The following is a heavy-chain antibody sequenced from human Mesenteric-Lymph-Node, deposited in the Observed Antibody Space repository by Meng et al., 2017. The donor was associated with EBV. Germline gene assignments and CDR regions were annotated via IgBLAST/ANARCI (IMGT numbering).Heavy chain of an antibody. J-gene: IGHJ4*02. CDR3: ARGSGLLWFGGQVGY. Sequence: EVQLVXAXXXXXKPXGXXXVSXAXSGFTFSSYSMNWVRQAPGKGLEWVSSISSSSSYIYYADSVKGRFTISRDNAKNSLYLQMNSLRAEDTAVYYCARGSGLLWFGGQVGYWGQGTLVTVSS. V-gene: IGHV3-21*01. CDR2: ISSSSSYI. D-gene: IGHD3-10*01. CDR1: GFTFSSYS.